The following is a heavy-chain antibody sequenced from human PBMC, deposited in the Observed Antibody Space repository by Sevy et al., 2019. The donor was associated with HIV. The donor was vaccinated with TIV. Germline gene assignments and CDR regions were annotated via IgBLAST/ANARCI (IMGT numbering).Heavy chain of an antibody. CDR1: GYTFTSYG. CDR3: AIPRGGRWFGELFDYYYYYGMDV. D-gene: IGHD3-10*01. Sequence: ASVKVSCKASGYTFTSYGISWVRQAPGQGLEWMGWISAYNGNTNYAQKLQGRVTMTTDTSTSTAYMELRSLRSDDTAVYYGAIPRGGRWFGELFDYYYYYGMDVWGQGTTVTVSS. CDR2: ISAYNGNT. J-gene: IGHJ6*02. V-gene: IGHV1-18*01.